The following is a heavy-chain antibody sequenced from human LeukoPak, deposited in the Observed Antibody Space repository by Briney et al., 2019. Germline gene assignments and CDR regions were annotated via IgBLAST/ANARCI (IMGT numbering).Heavy chain of an antibody. Sequence: GRSLRLSCAASGFTFNDYAINCVRQAPGKGLEWLSFISGGTGGSTYYADCVKGRFTISRDNSKNTLYLQMNSLRAEDTAVYYCAKRGSSSWTQFDYWGQGTLVTVSS. D-gene: IGHD6-13*01. CDR2: ISGGTGGST. V-gene: IGHV3-23*01. J-gene: IGHJ4*02. CDR1: GFTFNDYA. CDR3: AKRGSSSWTQFDY.